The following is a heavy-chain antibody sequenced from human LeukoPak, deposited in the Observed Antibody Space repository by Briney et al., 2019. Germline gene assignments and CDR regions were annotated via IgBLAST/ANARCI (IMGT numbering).Heavy chain of an antibody. D-gene: IGHD3/OR15-3a*01. J-gene: IGHJ4*02. CDR1: AGSISSSSYY. Sequence: SETLSLTRTLSAGSISSSSYYWGWLREPPGKGLEWIGSIYYRGSTSYNPSLTSQVTISVDTYKHPFSLKLSSVAAADTAVYYCARADVECNAGLCHLWPGTSCWYYFVSWGLGTLVTVSS. V-gene: IGHV4-39*07. CDR3: ARADVECNAGLCHLWPGTSCWYYFVS. CDR2: IYYRGST.